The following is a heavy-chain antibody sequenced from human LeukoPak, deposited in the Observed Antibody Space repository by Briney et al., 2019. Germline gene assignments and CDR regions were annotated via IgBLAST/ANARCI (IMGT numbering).Heavy chain of an antibody. Sequence: PGGSLRLSCAASGFTFSSYAMHWVRQAPGKGLEWVAVISYDGSNKYYADSVKGRFTISRDNSKNTLYPQMNSLRAEDTAVYYCARDYYDSSGYRDYWGQGTLVTVSS. CDR3: ARDYYDSSGYRDY. V-gene: IGHV3-30*04. J-gene: IGHJ4*02. CDR1: GFTFSSYA. CDR2: ISYDGSNK. D-gene: IGHD3-22*01.